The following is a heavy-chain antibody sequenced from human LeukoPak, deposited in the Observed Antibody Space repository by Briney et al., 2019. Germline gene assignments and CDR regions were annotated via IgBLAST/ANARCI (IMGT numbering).Heavy chain of an antibody. CDR3: AKDVRSGGGGMDV. D-gene: IGHD3-10*02. Sequence: GGSLRLSCAASGFTFRNLAMNWVRQAPGKGLEWVSTISDNGRSTHYADSVKGRFTISRDNSKNTLDLQMNSLKDEDTAIYYCAKDVRSGGGGMDVWGQGTRSPSP. V-gene: IGHV3-23*01. CDR1: GFTFRNLA. CDR2: ISDNGRST. J-gene: IGHJ6*02.